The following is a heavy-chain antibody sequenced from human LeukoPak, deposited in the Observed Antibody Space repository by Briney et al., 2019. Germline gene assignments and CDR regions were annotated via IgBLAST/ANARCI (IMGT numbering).Heavy chain of an antibody. V-gene: IGHV1-8*01. Sequence: GASVKVSCKASGYTFTSYDINWVRQATGQGLEWMGWMNPNSGNTNYARKLQGRVTMTTDTSTSTAYMELRSLRSDDTAVYYCARGSSSSSPSGYFQHWGQGTLVTVSS. D-gene: IGHD6-13*01. CDR3: ARGSSSSSPSGYFQH. J-gene: IGHJ1*01. CDR1: GYTFTSYD. CDR2: MNPNSGNT.